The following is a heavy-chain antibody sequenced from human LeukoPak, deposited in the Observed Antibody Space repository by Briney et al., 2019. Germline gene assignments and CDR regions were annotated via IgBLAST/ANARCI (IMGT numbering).Heavy chain of an antibody. V-gene: IGHV3-30*03. CDR2: ISYDGSNK. J-gene: IGHJ4*02. D-gene: IGHD2-21*02. CDR3: ASHCGGGCYSPRFDY. Sequence: PGGSLRLSCAASGFTFSSYGMHWVRQAPGKGLEWVAVISYDGSNKYYADSVKGRFTISRDNSKNTLYLQMNSLRAEDTAVYYCASHCGGGCYSPRFDYWGQGTLVTVSS. CDR1: GFTFSSYG.